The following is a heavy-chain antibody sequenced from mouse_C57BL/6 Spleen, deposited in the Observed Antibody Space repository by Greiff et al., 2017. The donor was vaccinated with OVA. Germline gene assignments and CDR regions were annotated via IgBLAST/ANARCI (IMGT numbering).Heavy chain of an antibody. D-gene: IGHD1-1*01. J-gene: IGHJ3*01. V-gene: IGHV2-6*01. Sequence: VKLMESGPGLVAPSQSLSITCTVSGFSFTSYGVDWVRQSPGKGLEWLGVIWGVGSTNYNSALKSRLSISKDNSKSQVFLKMNSLQTDDTAMYYCARITTDFAYWGQGTLVTVSA. CDR1: GFSFTSYG. CDR3: ARITTDFAY. CDR2: IWGVGST.